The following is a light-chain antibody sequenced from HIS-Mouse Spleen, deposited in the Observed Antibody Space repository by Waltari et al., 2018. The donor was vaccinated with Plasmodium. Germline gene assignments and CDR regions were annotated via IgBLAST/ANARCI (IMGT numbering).Light chain of an antibody. CDR3: QQRSNWPPLT. V-gene: IGKV3-11*01. CDR1: QSVSSY. Sequence: EIVFTQSPATLSLSPGESATLSCRPSQSVSSYLAWYQQKPGQAPRLLIYDASNRATGIPARFSGSGSGTDFTLTISSLEPEDFAVYYCQQRSNWPPLTFGGGTKVEIK. CDR2: DAS. J-gene: IGKJ4*01.